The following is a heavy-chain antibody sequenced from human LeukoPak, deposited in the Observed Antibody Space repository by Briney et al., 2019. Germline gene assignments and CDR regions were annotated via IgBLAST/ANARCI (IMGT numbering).Heavy chain of an antibody. V-gene: IGHV4-39*07. Sequence: PSETLSLTCTVSGGSISSSSYYWGWIRQPPGKGLEWIGSIYYSGSTYYNPSLKSRVTISVDTSKNQFSLKLSSVTAADTAVYYCARMWVNYDILTGSKGGFDYWGQGTLVTVSS. CDR1: GGSISSSSYY. CDR2: IYYSGST. J-gene: IGHJ4*02. D-gene: IGHD3-9*01. CDR3: ARMWVNYDILTGSKGGFDY.